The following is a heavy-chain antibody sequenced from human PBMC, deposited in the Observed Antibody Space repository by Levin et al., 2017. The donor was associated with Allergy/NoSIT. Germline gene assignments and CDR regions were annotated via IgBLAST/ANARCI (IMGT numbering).Heavy chain of an antibody. CDR2: VYPSGST. CDR3: AKEPEFSGWMEP. CDR1: GTSISTYY. D-gene: IGHD1-14*01. V-gene: IGHV4-59*03. Sequence: PSETLSLTCTVSGTSISTYYWSWIRQPPGKGLEWIGYVYPSGSTEYNPSLKSRVTISLDTSKNQISLKLTSVTPADTAVYYCAKEPEFSGWMEPWGQGTLVTVSS. J-gene: IGHJ5*02.